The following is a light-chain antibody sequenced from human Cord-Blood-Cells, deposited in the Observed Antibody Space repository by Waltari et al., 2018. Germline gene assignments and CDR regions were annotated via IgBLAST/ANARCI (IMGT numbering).Light chain of an antibody. Sequence: QSALTQPRSVSGSPGQSVTISCTGTSSDVGGYNYVSWYQQHPGKAPTLMIHDVSKRPSGVPYRFSGSKSGNTASLIISGLQAEDEADYYCCSYAGSYVFGTGTKVTVL. V-gene: IGLV2-11*01. J-gene: IGLJ1*01. CDR3: CSYAGSYV. CDR2: DVS. CDR1: SSDVGGYNY.